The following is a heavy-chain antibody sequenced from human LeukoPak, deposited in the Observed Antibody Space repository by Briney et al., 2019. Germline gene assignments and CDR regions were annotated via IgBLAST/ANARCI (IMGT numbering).Heavy chain of an antibody. CDR2: INHSGST. Sequence: PSETLSLTCAVYGGSFSGYYWSWIRQPPGKGLEWIGEINHSGSTNYNPSLKSRVTISVDTSKNQFSLKLSSVTASDTAVYYCARHTYVVADPLDAFDIWGQGTMVTVSS. D-gene: IGHD2-15*01. CDR1: GGSFSGYY. CDR3: ARHTYVVADPLDAFDI. J-gene: IGHJ3*02. V-gene: IGHV4-34*01.